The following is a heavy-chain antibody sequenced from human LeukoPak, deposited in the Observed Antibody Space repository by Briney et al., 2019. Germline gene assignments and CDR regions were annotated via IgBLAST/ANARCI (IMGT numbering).Heavy chain of an antibody. CDR1: GFTFSSYA. Sequence: GGSLRLSCAASGFTFSSYAMSWVRQAPGKGLEWVSVISGSGGSTYYADSVKGRFTISRDNSKNTLYLQMTTLRAEDTAVYYCAKSTIFGVWFRSPASDYFDYWGQGTLVTVSS. V-gene: IGHV3-23*01. CDR2: ISGSGGST. CDR3: AKSTIFGVWFRSPASDYFDY. D-gene: IGHD3-3*01. J-gene: IGHJ4*02.